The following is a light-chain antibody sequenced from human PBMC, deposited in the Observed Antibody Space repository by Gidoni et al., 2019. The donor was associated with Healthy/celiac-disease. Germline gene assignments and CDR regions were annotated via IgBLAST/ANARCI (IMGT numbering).Light chain of an antibody. J-gene: IGLJ1*01. CDR2: GTS. Sequence: QSVLTQPPSVSGAPGQSVTISCTGRSSNIGAGYDVHWYQQLPGTAPKLLIYGTSNRPSGVPDRFSGSKSGTSASLAITGLKAEDEDDYYCQSYDSSLSGPYVFGTGTKVTVL. CDR1: SSNIGAGYD. CDR3: QSYDSSLSGPYV. V-gene: IGLV1-40*01.